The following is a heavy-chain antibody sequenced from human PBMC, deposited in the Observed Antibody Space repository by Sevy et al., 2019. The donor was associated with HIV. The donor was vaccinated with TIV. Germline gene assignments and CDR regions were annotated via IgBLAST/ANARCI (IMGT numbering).Heavy chain of an antibody. CDR2: INSNSGAI. J-gene: IGHJ4*02. CDR3: ATEYSYDY. CDR1: GHTFSGNY. D-gene: IGHD5-12*01. V-gene: IGHV1-2*02. Sequence: ASVKVSCKASGHTFSGNYIQWVRQAPGQGLEWLGWINSNSGAISYAQKFQDRVTMTRDTSTTTAYMELSRLRSDVTAVYYCATEYSYDYWGQGTLVTVSS.